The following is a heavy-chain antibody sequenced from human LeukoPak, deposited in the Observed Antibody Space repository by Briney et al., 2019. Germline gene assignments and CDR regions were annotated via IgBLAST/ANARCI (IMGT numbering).Heavy chain of an antibody. Sequence: GGSLRLSCAASGSTFSSYSMNWVRQAPGKGLEWVSSISSSSSYIYYADSVKGRFTISRDNAKNSLYLQMNSLRAEDTAVYYCARDQGPLAVAGHDAFDIWGQGTMATVSS. CDR1: GSTFSSYS. D-gene: IGHD6-19*01. V-gene: IGHV3-21*01. J-gene: IGHJ3*02. CDR3: ARDQGPLAVAGHDAFDI. CDR2: ISSSSSYI.